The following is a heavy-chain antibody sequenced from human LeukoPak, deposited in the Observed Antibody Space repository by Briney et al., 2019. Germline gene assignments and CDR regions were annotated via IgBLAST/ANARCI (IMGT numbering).Heavy chain of an antibody. Sequence: ASVKVSCKASGGTFSSYAISWVRQAPGQGLEWMGGIIPIFGPANYAQKFQGRVTITTDESTSTAYMELSSLRSEDTAVYYCARDNYAGANWFDPWGQGTLVTVSS. J-gene: IGHJ5*02. CDR3: ARDNYAGANWFDP. CDR2: IIPIFGPA. V-gene: IGHV1-69*05. CDR1: GGTFSSYA. D-gene: IGHD1-7*01.